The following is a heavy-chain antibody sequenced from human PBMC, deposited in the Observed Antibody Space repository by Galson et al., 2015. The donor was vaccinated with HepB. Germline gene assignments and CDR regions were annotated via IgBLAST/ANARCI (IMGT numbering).Heavy chain of an antibody. J-gene: IGHJ6*02. CDR3: ARDRISDSGYYYYYGMDV. V-gene: IGHV1-2*04. CDR2: INPNSGGT. D-gene: IGHD2/OR15-2a*01. Sequence: SVKVSCKASGYTFTGYYMHWVRQAPGQGLEWMGWINPNSGGTNYAQKFQGWVTMTRDTSISTAYMELSRLRSDDTAVYYCARDRISDSGYYYYYGMDVWGQGTTVTVSS. CDR1: GYTFTGYY.